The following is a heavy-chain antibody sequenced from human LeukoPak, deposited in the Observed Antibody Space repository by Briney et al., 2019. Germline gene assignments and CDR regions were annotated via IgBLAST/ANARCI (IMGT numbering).Heavy chain of an antibody. J-gene: IGHJ4*02. D-gene: IGHD3-10*01. CDR3: ARGWAPRGEKSSFAS. Sequence: SETLSLTCTVSGASINSDYWTWVRQVAGKGLEWIGRIFASGSTNYNPYLRSRITMSVDTSKNQFSLDLSSVTAADTGVYYCARGWAPRGEKSSFASWGQGTLVTVSS. CDR2: IFASGST. V-gene: IGHV4-4*07. CDR1: GASINSDY.